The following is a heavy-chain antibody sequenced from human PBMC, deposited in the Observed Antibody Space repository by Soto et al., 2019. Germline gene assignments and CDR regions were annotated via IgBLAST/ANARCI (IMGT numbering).Heavy chain of an antibody. V-gene: IGHV3-11*03. CDR2: ISSSSSYT. D-gene: IGHD5-18*01. J-gene: IGHJ4*02. Sequence: PGGSLRLSCAASGFTFSDYYMSWIRQAPGKGLEWVSYISSSSSYTNYADSVKGRFTISRDNAKTSLYLQMNSLRAEDTAVYYCAAPGKLWNFDYWGQGTLVTVSS. CDR3: AAPGKLWNFDY. CDR1: GFTFSDYY.